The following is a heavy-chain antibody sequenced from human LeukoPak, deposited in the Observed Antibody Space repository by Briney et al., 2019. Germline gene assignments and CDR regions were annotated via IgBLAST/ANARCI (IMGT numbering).Heavy chain of an antibody. D-gene: IGHD1-26*01. J-gene: IGHJ4*02. CDR2: ISGSGGRI. CDR1: GFTFTSNA. Sequence: GGSLRLSCAASGFTFTSNAMGWVRQAPGKGLEWVSAISGSGGRIYYGASVKGRFTISRDNSKNTLNLQMNSLRAEGTAVYYCATSKYSGSYWGQGTLVTVSS. V-gene: IGHV3-23*01. CDR3: ATSKYSGSY.